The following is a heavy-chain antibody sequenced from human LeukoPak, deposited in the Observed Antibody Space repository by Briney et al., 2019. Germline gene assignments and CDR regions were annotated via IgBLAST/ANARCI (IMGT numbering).Heavy chain of an antibody. CDR1: GVSISSGSYY. D-gene: IGHD3-22*01. Sequence: PSQTLSLTCTVSGVSISSGSYYWSWIRQPAGKGLEWIGHIYTSGSTNYNPSLKSRVTISVDTSKNQFSLKLSSVTAADTAVYYCASSYYYDSSGYSSDYWGQGTLVTVSS. CDR2: IYTSGST. V-gene: IGHV4-61*09. CDR3: ASSYYYDSSGYSSDY. J-gene: IGHJ4*02.